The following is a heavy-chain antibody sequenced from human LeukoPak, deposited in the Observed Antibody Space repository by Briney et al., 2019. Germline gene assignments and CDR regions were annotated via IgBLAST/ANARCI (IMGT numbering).Heavy chain of an antibody. CDR3: ASGVLRFLEWLPLFDY. V-gene: IGHV1-69*13. Sequence: SVNVSCKASGGTFSSYAISWVRQAPGQGLEWMGGIIPIFGTANYAQKFQGRVTITADESTSTAYMELSSLRSEDTAVYYCASGVLRFLEWLPLFDYWGQGTLVTVSS. J-gene: IGHJ4*02. CDR1: GGTFSSYA. D-gene: IGHD3-3*01. CDR2: IIPIFGTA.